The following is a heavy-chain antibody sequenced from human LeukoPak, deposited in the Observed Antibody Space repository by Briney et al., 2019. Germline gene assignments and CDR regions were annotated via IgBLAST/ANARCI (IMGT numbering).Heavy chain of an antibody. CDR2: MNPNSGNT. CDR1: GYTFTAYY. V-gene: IGHV1-8*02. CDR3: ARVASYYDSSGYLYYFDY. D-gene: IGHD3-22*01. Sequence: ASVKVSCKTSGYTFTAYYLHWVRQAPGQGLEWMGWMNPNSGNTGYAQKFQGRVTMTRNTSISTAYMELSSLRSEDTAVYYCARVASYYDSSGYLYYFDYWGQGTLVTVSS. J-gene: IGHJ4*02.